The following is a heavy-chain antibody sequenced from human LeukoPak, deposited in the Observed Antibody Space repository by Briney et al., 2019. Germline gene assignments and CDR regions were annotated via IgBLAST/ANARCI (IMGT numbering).Heavy chain of an antibody. Sequence: SQTLSLTCTVSGGSISSGSYYWSWIRQPAGKGLEWIGRIYTSGSTNYNPSLKSRVTISVDTSKNQFSLKLSSVTAADTAVYYCARAIMGYDSSGLTAAPFDYWGQGTLVTVSS. D-gene: IGHD3-22*01. CDR2: IYTSGST. CDR1: GGSISSGSYY. CDR3: ARAIMGYDSSGLTAAPFDY. V-gene: IGHV4-61*02. J-gene: IGHJ4*02.